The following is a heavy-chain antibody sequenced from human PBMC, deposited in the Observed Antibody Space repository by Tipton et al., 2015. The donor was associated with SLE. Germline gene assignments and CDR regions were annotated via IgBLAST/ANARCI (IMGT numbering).Heavy chain of an antibody. V-gene: IGHV4-61*02. Sequence: LRLSCTVSGASIGSGSHFWTWIRQLAGKGPEYVGRIHTTGSTNYNPSLRSRVTMSVDTSKNQFSLKVTSVTASDTAVYYCARGGLVIAHFDPWGQGTLVTVSS. J-gene: IGHJ5*02. CDR1: GASIGSGSHF. CDR2: IHTTGST. CDR3: ARGGLVIAHFDP. D-gene: IGHD2-15*01.